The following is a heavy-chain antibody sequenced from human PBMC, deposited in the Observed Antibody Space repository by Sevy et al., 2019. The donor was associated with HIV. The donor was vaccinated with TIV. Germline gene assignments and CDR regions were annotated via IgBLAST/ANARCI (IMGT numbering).Heavy chain of an antibody. J-gene: IGHJ4*02. CDR3: ARGRYYDSSGYNYFDY. CDR2: ISSSSSTI. CDR1: GFTFSSYS. Sequence: GGSLRLSSAASGFTFSSYSMNWVRQAPGKGLEWVSYISSSSSTIYYADSVKGRFTISRDNAKNSLYLQMNSLRDEDTAVYYCARGRYYDSSGYNYFDYWGQGTLVTVSS. V-gene: IGHV3-48*02. D-gene: IGHD3-22*01.